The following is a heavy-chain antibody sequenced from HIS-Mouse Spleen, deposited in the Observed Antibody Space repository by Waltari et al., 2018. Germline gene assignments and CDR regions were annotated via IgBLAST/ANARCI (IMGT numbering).Heavy chain of an antibody. V-gene: IGHV3-30-3*01. J-gene: IGHJ5*02. D-gene: IGHD6-6*01. CDR3: ARDPSSSSGFDP. CDR2: ISYDGSNK. Sequence: QVQLVESGGGVVQPGRSLRLSCAASGFPFSSYAMHWVRQATGKGLEWVAVISYDGSNKYYADSVKGRFTISRDNSKNTLYLQMNSLRAEDTAVYYCARDPSSSSGFDPWGQGTLVTVSS. CDR1: GFPFSSYA.